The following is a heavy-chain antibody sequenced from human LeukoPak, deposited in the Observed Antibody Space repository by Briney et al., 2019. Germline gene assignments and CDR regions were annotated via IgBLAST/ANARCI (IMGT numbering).Heavy chain of an antibody. CDR1: GGSFSGYY. D-gene: IGHD5-24*01. CDR2: INHSGST. CDR3: ARRSGDGYNDDFDY. Sequence: TSETLSLTCAVYGGSFSGYYWSWIRQPPGKGLEWIGEINHSGSTNYNPSLKSRVTISVGTSKNQFSLKLSSVTAADTAVYYCARRSGDGYNDDFDYWGQGTLVTVSS. V-gene: IGHV4-34*01. J-gene: IGHJ4*02.